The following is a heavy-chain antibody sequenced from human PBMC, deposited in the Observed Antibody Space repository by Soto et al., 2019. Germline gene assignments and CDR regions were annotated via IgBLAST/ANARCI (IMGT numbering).Heavy chain of an antibody. CDR1: GYTFSSYD. Sequence: GASVKVSCKTSGYTFSSYDINWVRQATGQGLEWMGWMNPNSGNTGYAQKFQGRVTMTRNTSISTAYMELSSLRSEDTAVYYCARGGVDCSSGSCFHVWFDPWGQGTLVTVSS. D-gene: IGHD2-15*01. CDR2: MNPNSGNT. CDR3: ARGGVDCSSGSCFHVWFDP. V-gene: IGHV1-8*01. J-gene: IGHJ5*02.